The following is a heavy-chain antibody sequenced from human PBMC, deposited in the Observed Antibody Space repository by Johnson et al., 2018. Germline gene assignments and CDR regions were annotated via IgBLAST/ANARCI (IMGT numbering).Heavy chain of an antibody. Sequence: VQLVESGGGLVQPGGSLRLSCAASGFTFSSYSMNWVRQAPGKGLEWVSYISSSSSTIYYADSVQGRFTISRDNAKNSLYLQMNSLRAEDTAVYYCARDAGVGVDAFDIWGQGTMVTVSS. CDR3: ARDAGVGVDAFDI. J-gene: IGHJ3*02. V-gene: IGHV3-48*01. CDR2: ISSSSSTI. CDR1: GFTFSSYS. D-gene: IGHD1-26*01.